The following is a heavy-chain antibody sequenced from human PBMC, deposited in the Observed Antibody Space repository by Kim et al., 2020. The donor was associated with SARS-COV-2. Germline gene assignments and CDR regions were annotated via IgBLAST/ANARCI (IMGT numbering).Heavy chain of an antibody. J-gene: IGHJ4*02. CDR3: ARGHSSGCSFDY. V-gene: IGHV1-46*03. D-gene: IGHD6-19*01. Sequence: YAPKFPGRVTMTRDTSTSTVYMGLSSLRSEDTAVYYCARGHSSGCSFDYWGQGTLVTVSS.